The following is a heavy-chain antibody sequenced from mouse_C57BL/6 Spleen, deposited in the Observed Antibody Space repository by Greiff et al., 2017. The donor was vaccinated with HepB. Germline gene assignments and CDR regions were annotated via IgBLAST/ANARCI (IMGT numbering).Heavy chain of an antibody. CDR2: IDPSDSET. D-gene: IGHD2-4*01. V-gene: IGHV1-52*01. CDR1: GYTFTSYW. CDR3: AREGGDYDGFDD. J-gene: IGHJ2*01. Sequence: VQLQQPGAELVRPGSSVKLSCKASGYTFTSYWMHWVKQRPIQGLEWIGNIDPSDSETHYNQKFKDKATLTVDKSSSTAYMQLSSLTSEDSAVYYCAREGGDYDGFDDWGQGTTLTVSS.